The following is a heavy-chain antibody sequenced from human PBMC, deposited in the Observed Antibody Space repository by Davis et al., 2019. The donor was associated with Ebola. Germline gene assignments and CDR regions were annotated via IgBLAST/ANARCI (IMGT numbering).Heavy chain of an antibody. CDR3: AREPGIAAAGDGYGMDV. J-gene: IGHJ6*02. CDR1: GYTFTSYD. D-gene: IGHD6-13*01. Sequence: AASVKVSCKASGYTFTSYDINWVRQATGQGLEWMGWMNPNSGNTGYAQKFQGRVTMTRNTSISTAYMELSSLRSEDTAVYYCAREPGIAAAGDGYGMDVWGQGTTVTVSS. V-gene: IGHV1-8*01. CDR2: MNPNSGNT.